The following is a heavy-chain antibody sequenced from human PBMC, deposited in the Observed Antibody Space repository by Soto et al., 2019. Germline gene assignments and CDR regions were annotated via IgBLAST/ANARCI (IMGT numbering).Heavy chain of an antibody. CDR3: ARNTSGRNSDY. J-gene: IGHJ4*02. CDR2: IYHSGST. D-gene: IGHD6-19*01. Sequence: PSETLSLTCTVSSSPINSRYYWGWIRQTPGKGLEWVASIYHSGSTHYNPSLKSRATISVDTSNNQFSLRLSSVTAADTAIYYCARNTSGRNSDYWGQGTQVTVSS. CDR1: SSPINSRYY. V-gene: IGHV4-38-2*02.